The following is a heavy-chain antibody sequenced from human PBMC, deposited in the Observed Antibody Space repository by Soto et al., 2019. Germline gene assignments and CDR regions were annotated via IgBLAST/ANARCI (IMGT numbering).Heavy chain of an antibody. CDR2: ISAYNGNT. D-gene: IGHD3-9*01. V-gene: IGHV1-18*01. Sequence: QVQLVQSGAEVKKPGASVKVSCKASGYTFTSYGISWVRQAPGQGLEWMGWISAYNGNTKYAQKLQGRVTMTTDTSTSTAYMELRSLRSDDTAVYYCARDYDILTGYPGGANFDYWGQGTLVTVSS. CDR1: GYTFTSYG. CDR3: ARDYDILTGYPGGANFDY. J-gene: IGHJ4*02.